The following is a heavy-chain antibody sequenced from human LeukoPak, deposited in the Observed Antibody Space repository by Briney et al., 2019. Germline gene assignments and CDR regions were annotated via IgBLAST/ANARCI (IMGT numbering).Heavy chain of an antibody. CDR1: GYSISSGYY. V-gene: IGHV4-38-2*02. CDR2: INHSGST. CDR3: ARGKYCTNGVCYFGFYMDV. D-gene: IGHD2-8*01. Sequence: SETLSLTCTVSGYSISSGYYWGWIRQPPGKGLEWIGEINHSGSTNYNPSLKSRVTISVDTSKNQFSLKLSSVTAADTAVYYCARGKYCTNGVCYFGFYMDVWGKGTTVTVSS. J-gene: IGHJ6*03.